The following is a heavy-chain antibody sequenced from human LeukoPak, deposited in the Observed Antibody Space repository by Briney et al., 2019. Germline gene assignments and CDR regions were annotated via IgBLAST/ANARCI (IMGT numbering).Heavy chain of an antibody. CDR3: ARSGYCSGGSCYGAFDP. Sequence: SETLSLTCTVSGGSISSGSYYWGWIRQPPGKGLEWIGTIYYSGSTHYNPSLKSRVSISEDTSKNQFSLKLSSVTAADTAVYYCARSGYCSGGSCYGAFDPWGQGTLVTVSS. J-gene: IGHJ5*02. V-gene: IGHV4-39*01. D-gene: IGHD2-15*01. CDR2: IYYSGST. CDR1: GGSISSGSYY.